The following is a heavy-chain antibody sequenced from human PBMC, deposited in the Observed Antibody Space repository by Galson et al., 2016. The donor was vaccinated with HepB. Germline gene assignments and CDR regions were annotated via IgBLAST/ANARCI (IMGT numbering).Heavy chain of an antibody. CDR1: GFTFSSYA. J-gene: IGHJ6*02. CDR3: ARGMGGFNYYYYAMDV. D-gene: IGHD5-12*01. CDR2: ISGSGNDT. Sequence: SLRLSCAASGFTFSSYAMSWVRQAPGKGLEWVSLISGSGNDTHYADSVKGRFTISRDNSKNTLHLQMNSLRAEDTAVYYCARGMGGFNYYYYAMDVWGQGTTVTVSS. V-gene: IGHV3-23*01.